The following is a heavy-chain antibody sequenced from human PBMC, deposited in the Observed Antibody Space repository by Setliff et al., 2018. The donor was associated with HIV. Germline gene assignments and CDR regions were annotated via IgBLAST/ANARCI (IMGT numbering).Heavy chain of an antibody. D-gene: IGHD3-22*01. CDR2: IIPILGIA. CDR3: ASGTDPHFITGPYFDY. CDR1: GGTFSSYA. J-gene: IGHJ4*02. Sequence: SVKVSCKASGGTFSSYAISWVRQAPGQGLEWMGGIIPILGIANYAQEFQGRVTITADKSTSTAYMELSSLRSEDTAVYYCASGTDPHFITGPYFDYWGQGTLVTVSS. V-gene: IGHV1-69*10.